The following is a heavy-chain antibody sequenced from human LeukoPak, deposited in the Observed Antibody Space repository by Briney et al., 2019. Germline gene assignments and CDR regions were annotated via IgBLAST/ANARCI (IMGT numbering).Heavy chain of an antibody. J-gene: IGHJ6*04. CDR2: INYSGST. Sequence: SETLSLTCAIYSESFSGYFWSWIRQPPGKGLEWIGEINYSGSTNYNPSLKSRVTISVDTSKNQFSLKLSSVTAADTAVYYCARRRLRRELDVWGKGTTVTISS. CDR1: SESFSGYF. CDR3: ARRRLRRELDV. D-gene: IGHD5-12*01. V-gene: IGHV4-34*01.